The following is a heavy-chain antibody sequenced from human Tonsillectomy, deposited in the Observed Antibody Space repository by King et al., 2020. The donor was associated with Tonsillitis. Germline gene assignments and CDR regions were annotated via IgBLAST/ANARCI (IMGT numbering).Heavy chain of an antibody. CDR3: AVSVNTAMVKNYYYGMDV. Sequence: VQLVESGAEVEKPGESLRISCKGSGFSFTNYWIGWVRQMPGKGLEWMGIIYPGDSDTRYSPSFQGQVTISADKSISTAYLQWSSLKASDTAMYYCAVSVNTAMVKNYYYGMDVWGEGTTVTVSS. V-gene: IGHV5-51*01. CDR2: IYPGDSDT. D-gene: IGHD5-18*01. J-gene: IGHJ6*04. CDR1: GFSFTNYW.